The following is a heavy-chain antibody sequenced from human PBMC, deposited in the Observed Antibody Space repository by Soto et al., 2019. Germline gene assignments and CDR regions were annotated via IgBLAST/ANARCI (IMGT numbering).Heavy chain of an antibody. J-gene: IGHJ6*02. CDR2: ISGSGGST. D-gene: IGHD6-6*01. CDR1: GFTFSSYA. V-gene: IGHV3-23*01. Sequence: SLRLSCAASGFTFSSYAMSWVRQAPGKGLEWVSAISGSGGSTYYADSVKGRFTISRDNSKNTLYLQMNSLRAEDTAVYYCAKDRESIAARPIYYYYYYGMDVWGQGTTVTVSS. CDR3: AKDRESIAARPIYYYYYYGMDV.